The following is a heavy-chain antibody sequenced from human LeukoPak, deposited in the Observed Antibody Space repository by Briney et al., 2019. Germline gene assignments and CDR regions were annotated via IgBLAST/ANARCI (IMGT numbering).Heavy chain of an antibody. CDR3: ARFYYDILTGYYFPGIAHPDY. CDR2: IYYSGST. V-gene: IGHV4-39*07. J-gene: IGHJ4*02. D-gene: IGHD3-9*01. CDR1: GGSISSSSYY. Sequence: PSETLSLTCTVSGGSISSSSYYWGWIRQPPGKGLEWIGSIYYSGSTYYNPSLKSRVTISVDTSKNQFSLKLSSVTAADTAVYYCARFYYDILTGYYFPGIAHPDYWGQGTLVTVSS.